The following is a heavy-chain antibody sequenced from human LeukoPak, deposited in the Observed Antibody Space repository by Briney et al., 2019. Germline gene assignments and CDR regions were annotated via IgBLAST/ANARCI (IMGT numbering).Heavy chain of an antibody. J-gene: IGHJ5*02. V-gene: IGHV4-39*07. CDR3: ARDHGGMPS. D-gene: IGHD2-2*01. CDR1: GGSISTNHYY. CDR2: IYHSGST. Sequence: SETLSLTCSVSGGSISTNHYYWVWSRQPPGKGLEWIGSIYHSGSTYYNPSPKSRVTISVDTSKNQFSLKLSSVTAADTAVYYCARDHGGMPSWGQGTLVTVSS.